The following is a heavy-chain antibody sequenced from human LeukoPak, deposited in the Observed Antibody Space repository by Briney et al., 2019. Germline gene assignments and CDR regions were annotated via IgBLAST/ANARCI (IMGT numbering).Heavy chain of an antibody. CDR1: GFTFSSYS. D-gene: IGHD2-2*01. V-gene: IGHV3-48*04. CDR3: ARGVVPAAQYYFDY. Sequence: PGGSLRLSCAASGFTFSSYSMNWVRQAPGKGLEWVSYISSSSSTIYYADSVKGRFTISRDNAKNSLYLQMNSLRAEDTAVYYCARGVVPAAQYYFDYWGQGTLVTVSS. J-gene: IGHJ4*02. CDR2: ISSSSSTI.